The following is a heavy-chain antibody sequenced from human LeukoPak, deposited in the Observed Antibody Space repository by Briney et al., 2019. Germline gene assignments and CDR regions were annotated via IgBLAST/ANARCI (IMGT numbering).Heavy chain of an antibody. Sequence: SVKVSCKASGGTFSSYAISWVRQAPGQGLEWMGGIIPIFGTANYAQKFQGRVTITADESTSTAYMELSSLRSEDTAVYYCARDLLVRGALDYWGQGTLVTVSS. CDR1: GGTFSSYA. CDR3: ARDLLVRGALDY. CDR2: IIPIFGTA. J-gene: IGHJ4*02. D-gene: IGHD3-10*01. V-gene: IGHV1-69*13.